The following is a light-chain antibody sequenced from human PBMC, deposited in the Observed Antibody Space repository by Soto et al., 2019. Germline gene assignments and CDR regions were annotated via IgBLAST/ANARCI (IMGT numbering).Light chain of an antibody. V-gene: IGKV1-39*01. CDR3: QQYHNYTRT. CDR1: QSIRSY. Sequence: DIHMTQSPSSLSASVGYIFTITCRASQSIRSYLNWYQQKPVKAPKLLIYAASSLQSGVPSRLSGSGYGTELTITISNMQNDDFETYFCQQYHNYTRTFGHGTKVDIK. CDR2: AAS. J-gene: IGKJ1*01.